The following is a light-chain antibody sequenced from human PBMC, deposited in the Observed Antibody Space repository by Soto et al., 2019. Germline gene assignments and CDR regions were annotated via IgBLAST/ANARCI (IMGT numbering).Light chain of an antibody. V-gene: IGKV3-20*01. Sequence: EIVLTQSPGPLSLSPGERATLSCRASQSVSSGYLAWYQQKSGQAPRLLIYGASSRATGIPDRFSGSGSGTDFTLTISRLEPEDSAVYYCQHSGPTAFTFGPGIKVDIK. CDR2: GAS. CDR3: QHSGPTAFT. J-gene: IGKJ3*01. CDR1: QSVSSGY.